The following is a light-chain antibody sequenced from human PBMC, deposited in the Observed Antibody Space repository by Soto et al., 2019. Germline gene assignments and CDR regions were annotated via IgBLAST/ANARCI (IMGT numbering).Light chain of an antibody. Sequence: QSALTQPPSASGSPGQSVTISCTGTISDVGSFNHVSWYQQHPGKAPKLMIYDVTQRPSGVPDRFSGSKSGNTASLTVASLQAEDEAEYYCSAYGGSNILAFGTGTKVTVL. V-gene: IGLV2-8*01. CDR3: SAYGGSNILA. CDR2: DVT. CDR1: ISDVGSFNH. J-gene: IGLJ1*01.